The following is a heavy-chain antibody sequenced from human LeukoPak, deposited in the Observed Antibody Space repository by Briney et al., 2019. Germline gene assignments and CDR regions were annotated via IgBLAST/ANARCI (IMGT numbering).Heavy chain of an antibody. V-gene: IGHV4-4*07. CDR3: ARSGGDRGWYYFDN. Sequence: KPSETLSLTCTVSGGSISSYYWSWLRQPAGKGLEWIGRIYTSGSTDYNPSLMSRLTMSVDTSKNQFSLKLTSMTAADTAVYYCARSGGDRGWYYFDNWGQGTLVTVSS. D-gene: IGHD6-19*01. CDR1: GGSISSYY. J-gene: IGHJ4*02. CDR2: IYTSGST.